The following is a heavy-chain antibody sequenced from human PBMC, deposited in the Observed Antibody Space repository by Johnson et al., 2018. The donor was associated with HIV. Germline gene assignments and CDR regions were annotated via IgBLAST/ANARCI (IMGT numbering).Heavy chain of an antibody. Sequence: VQLVESGGGLVQPGGSLRLSCAASGFTVSSNYMSWVRQAPGTGLEWVSVIYSGGSTYYADSVKGRFTISRDNSKNTLYLQMNSLRAEATAVYYCARESDILTGCPNAFDIWGQGTMVTVSS. D-gene: IGHD3-9*01. J-gene: IGHJ3*02. CDR3: ARESDILTGCPNAFDI. CDR1: GFTVSSNY. CDR2: IYSGGST. V-gene: IGHV3-66*01.